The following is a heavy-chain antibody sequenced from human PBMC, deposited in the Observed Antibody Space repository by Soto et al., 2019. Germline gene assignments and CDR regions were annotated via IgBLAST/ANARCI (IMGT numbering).Heavy chain of an antibody. CDR3: ARETAHRGASGRPLLPENFDS. V-gene: IGHV1-69*06. CDR2: IIPFLGKI. Sequence: QVQLVQSGAEMKMPGSSVKVCCKTSGSIFITYGISWVRQAPGQGLEWMGGIIPFLGKINHAQIFQDRVTITADKATSTVYLELTDLISNDTAVYYCARETAHRGASGRPLLPENFDSWGQGTLVTVSS. D-gene: IGHD3-10*01. J-gene: IGHJ4*02. CDR1: GSIFITYG.